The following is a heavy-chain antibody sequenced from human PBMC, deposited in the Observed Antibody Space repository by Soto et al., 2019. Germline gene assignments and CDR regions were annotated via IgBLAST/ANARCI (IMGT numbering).Heavy chain of an antibody. Sequence: EVQLVESGGGLVQPGGSLRLSCAASGFTFSNYWMHWVRQVPGKGLVWVSRINSDGSTNYADSVKGRFTISRDNAKNTLYLQMNSLRVEDTALYYCARDSPMVRGVGFDYWGQGTLVTVSS. CDR2: INSDGST. J-gene: IGHJ4*02. CDR1: GFTFSNYW. V-gene: IGHV3-74*01. D-gene: IGHD3-10*01. CDR3: ARDSPMVRGVGFDY.